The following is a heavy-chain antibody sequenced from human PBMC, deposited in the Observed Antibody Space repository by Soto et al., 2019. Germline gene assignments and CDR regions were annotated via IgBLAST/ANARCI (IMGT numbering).Heavy chain of an antibody. D-gene: IGHD2-15*01. V-gene: IGHV1-18*04. CDR3: ARTPRAQMIVLEAATRFDY. CDR2: VSPYNGDT. Sequence: ASVKVSCKASGYTFTTYGFNWVRQAPGQGLEWMGWVSPYNGDTNYAQNFQGRVTLTTDTSTSTAYMELRSLTSDDTAVYYCARTPRAQMIVLEAATRFDYWGQGTLVTVSS. J-gene: IGHJ4*02. CDR1: GYTFTTYG.